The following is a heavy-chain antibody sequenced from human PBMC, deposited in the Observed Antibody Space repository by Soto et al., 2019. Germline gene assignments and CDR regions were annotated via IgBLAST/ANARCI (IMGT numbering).Heavy chain of an antibody. V-gene: IGHV3-74*01. D-gene: IGHD2-8*01. CDR2: INTDGSIT. CDR3: ARDTNGLHY. CDR1: GFTFSNAW. Sequence: GGSLRLSCAASGFTFSNAWMSWVRQAPGKGLEWVGRINTDGSITDYADSVKGRFTVSRDNAKNTMYLQMSSLTADDTAVYYCARDTNGLHYWGQGTLVTVSS. J-gene: IGHJ4*02.